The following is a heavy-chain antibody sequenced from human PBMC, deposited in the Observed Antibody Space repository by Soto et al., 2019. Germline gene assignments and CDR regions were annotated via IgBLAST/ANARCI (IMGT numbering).Heavy chain of an antibody. Sequence: GGSLRLSCAASGFTFSSYWMSWVRQAPGKGLEWVANIKQDGSEKYYGDLVKGRFTISRDKAKNSLYLQMNSLRAEDTAVYYCARVSTYGDYMDVWGKGTTVTVSS. J-gene: IGHJ6*03. CDR3: ARVSTYGDYMDV. V-gene: IGHV3-7*01. CDR2: IKQDGSEK. CDR1: GFTFSSYW. D-gene: IGHD4-17*01.